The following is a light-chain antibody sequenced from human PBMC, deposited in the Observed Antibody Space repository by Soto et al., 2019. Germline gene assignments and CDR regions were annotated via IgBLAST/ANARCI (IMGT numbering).Light chain of an antibody. CDR2: AAS. CDR1: QGIARS. Sequence: IHLTPSPAFLSASVGDRGTITCRASQGIARSLAWYPQKAGKAPKLLIYAASTLESGGPSRFIGSGPGTEFILTISSLQHEDFVIYYYQQSNSYPLTFGGGTKVEIK. J-gene: IGKJ4*01. V-gene: IGKV1-9*01. CDR3: QQSNSYPLT.